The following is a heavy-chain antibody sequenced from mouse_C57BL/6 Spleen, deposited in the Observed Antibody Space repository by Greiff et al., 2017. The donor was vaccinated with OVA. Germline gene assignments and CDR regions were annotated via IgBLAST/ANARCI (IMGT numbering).Heavy chain of an antibody. J-gene: IGHJ2*01. CDR3: ARGLYYYGSSTYYFDY. D-gene: IGHD1-1*01. CDR2: IYPGSGST. CDR1: GYTFTSYW. Sequence: VQLQQSGAELVKPGASVKMSCKASGYTFTSYWITWVKQRPGQGLEWIGDIYPGSGSTNYNEKFKSKATLTVDTSSSTAYMQLSSLTSEDSAVYYCARGLYYYGSSTYYFDYWGQGTTLTVSS. V-gene: IGHV1-55*01.